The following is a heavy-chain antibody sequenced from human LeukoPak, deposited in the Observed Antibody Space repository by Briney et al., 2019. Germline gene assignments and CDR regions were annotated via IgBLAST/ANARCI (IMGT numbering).Heavy chain of an antibody. Sequence: PSETLSLTCTVSGGSISSSSYYWGWIRQPPGKGLEWIGSIYYSGSTYYNPSLKSRVTISVDTSKNQFSLKLSSVTAADTAVYYCARQSGYYYLYWYFDLWGRGTLVTVSS. D-gene: IGHD3-22*01. CDR2: IYYSGST. CDR1: GGSISSSSYY. V-gene: IGHV4-39*01. J-gene: IGHJ2*01. CDR3: ARQSGYYYLYWYFDL.